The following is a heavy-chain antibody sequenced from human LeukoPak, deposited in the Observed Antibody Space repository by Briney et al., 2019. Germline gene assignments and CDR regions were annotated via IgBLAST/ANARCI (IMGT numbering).Heavy chain of an antibody. CDR3: ARDRRLDGYPGDY. V-gene: IGHV3-30-3*01. Sequence: PGGSLRLSCAASGFTFSSYAMHWVRQAPGKGLEWVAVISYDGSNKYYADSVKGRFTISRDNSKNTLYLQMNSLRAEDTAVYYCARDRRLDGYPGDYWGQGTLVTVSS. CDR2: ISYDGSNK. CDR1: GFTFSSYA. D-gene: IGHD5-24*01. J-gene: IGHJ4*02.